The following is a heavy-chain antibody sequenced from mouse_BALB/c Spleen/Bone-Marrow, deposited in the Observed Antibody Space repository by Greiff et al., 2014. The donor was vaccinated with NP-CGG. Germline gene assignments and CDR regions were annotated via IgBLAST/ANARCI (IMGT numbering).Heavy chain of an antibody. D-gene: IGHD4-1*01. CDR3: TRGGNWEDFDY. CDR1: GFTFSSFG. J-gene: IGHJ2*01. CDR2: ISSGSRTI. Sequence: VQGVESGGGLVQPGGSRKLSCAASGFTFSSFGMHWVRQAPEKGLEWVAYISSGSRTIYYADTVKGRFTISRDNPKNTLFLQMTGLRSEDTAMYYCTRGGNWEDFDYWGQGTTLTVSS. V-gene: IGHV5-17*02.